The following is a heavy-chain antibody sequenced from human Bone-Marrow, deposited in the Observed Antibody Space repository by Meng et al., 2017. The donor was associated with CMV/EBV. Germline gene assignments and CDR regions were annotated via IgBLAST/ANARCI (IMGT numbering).Heavy chain of an antibody. CDR1: GGSIASGGYS. Sequence: SGGSIASGGYSWSWIRQPPGKGLEWIGHIYPSGSTFYIPSLKSRVTMSLDGSKNQFSLKVASVTAADTAVYYCVRQVPATVFWFDPWGQGTLVTVSS. D-gene: IGHD2-2*01. CDR2: IYPSGST. CDR3: VRQVPATVFWFDP. V-gene: IGHV4-30-2*01. J-gene: IGHJ5*02.